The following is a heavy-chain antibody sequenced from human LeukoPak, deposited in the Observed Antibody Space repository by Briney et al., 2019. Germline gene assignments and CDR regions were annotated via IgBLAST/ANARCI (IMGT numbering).Heavy chain of an antibody. D-gene: IGHD3-16*01. J-gene: IGHJ4*02. CDR1: GITFSSYS. CDR2: ISSFSGTI. CDR3: ARDQGGVGY. Sequence: PGGSRRLSCVASGITFSSYSMNWVRQAPGKGLEWVSYISSFSGTINYADSVKGRFTISRDNAKNSLYLQMNSLRAEDTAVYYCARDQGGVGYWGQGTLVTVSS. V-gene: IGHV3-48*01.